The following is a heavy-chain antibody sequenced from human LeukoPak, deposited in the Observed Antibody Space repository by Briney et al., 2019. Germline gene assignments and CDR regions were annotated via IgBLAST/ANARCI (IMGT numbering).Heavy chain of an antibody. Sequence: ASVKVSCKASGYTFTSYYMHWVRQAPGQGLEWMGIINPSGGSTSYAQKFQGRVTMTRDMSTSTVYMELSSLRSEDTAVYYCARGGPYSSSSACCAFDIWGQGTMVTVSS. CDR1: GYTFTSYY. V-gene: IGHV1-46*01. D-gene: IGHD6-6*01. J-gene: IGHJ3*02. CDR2: INPSGGST. CDR3: ARGGPYSSSSACCAFDI.